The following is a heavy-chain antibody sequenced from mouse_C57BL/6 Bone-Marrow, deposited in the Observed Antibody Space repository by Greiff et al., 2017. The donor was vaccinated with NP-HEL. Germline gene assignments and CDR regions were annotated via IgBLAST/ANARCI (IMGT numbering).Heavy chain of an antibody. CDR2: IYPGDGDT. J-gene: IGHJ2*01. CDR3: ARKTAQAKDYFDY. V-gene: IGHV1-82*01. CDR1: GYAFSSSW. D-gene: IGHD3-2*02. Sequence: VQLQQSGPELVKPGASVKISCKASGYAFSSSWMNWVKQRPGQGLEWIGRIYPGDGDTNYNGKFKGKATLTADKSSSTAYMQLSSLTSEDSAVYFCARKTAQAKDYFDYWGQGTTLTVSS.